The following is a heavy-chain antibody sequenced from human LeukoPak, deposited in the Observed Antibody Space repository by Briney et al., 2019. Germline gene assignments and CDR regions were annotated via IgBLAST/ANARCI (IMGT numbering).Heavy chain of an antibody. CDR3: ARHGGYYFDS. J-gene: IGHJ4*02. Sequence: PSETLSLTCTVSGYSTSSGSYWGWIRQPPGKGLEWIGSIFHSGSTYYNPSLKSRVTISVDTSKNQFSLKLSSVTAADTAVYYCARHGGYYFDSWGQGTLVTVSS. D-gene: IGHD3-16*01. CDR2: IFHSGST. V-gene: IGHV4-38-2*02. CDR1: GYSTSSGSY.